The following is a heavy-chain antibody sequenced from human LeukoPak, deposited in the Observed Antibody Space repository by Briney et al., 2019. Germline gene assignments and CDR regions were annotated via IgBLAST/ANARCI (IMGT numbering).Heavy chain of an antibody. D-gene: IGHD3-22*01. V-gene: IGHV4-59*01. CDR3: ASLVVINTEDYSGY. Sequence: SETLSLTCTVSGGSISSYYWSWIRQPPGKGLEWIGYIYYSGSTNYNPSLKSRVTISVDTSKNQFSLKMSSVTAADTAVYYGASLVVINTEDYSGYWGQGTLVTVSS. J-gene: IGHJ4*02. CDR1: GGSISSYY. CDR2: IYYSGST.